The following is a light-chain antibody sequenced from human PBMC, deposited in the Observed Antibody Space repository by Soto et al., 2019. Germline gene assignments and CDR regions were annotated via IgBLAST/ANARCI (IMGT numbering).Light chain of an antibody. CDR1: QSVSSSY. CDR3: QPYGGSPWT. V-gene: IGKV3-20*01. J-gene: IGKJ1*01. CDR2: GAS. Sequence: EIVLTQSPGTLSVSPGESATLSCRASQSVSSSYLAWYQQKPGQAPRLLIYGASSRATGIPDRFSGSGSGTDFTLTIHRLEPEDFAVYYSQPYGGSPWTFGQGTKVNIK.